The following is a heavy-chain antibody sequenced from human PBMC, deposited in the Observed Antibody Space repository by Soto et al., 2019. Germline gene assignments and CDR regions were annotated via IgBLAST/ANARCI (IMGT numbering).Heavy chain of an antibody. V-gene: IGHV1-69*01. CDR3: ARSRVTYCYDRSAFDI. J-gene: IGHJ3*02. Sequence: QVQLVQSGAEVKKPGSSVKVSCKASGGTFSSYAISWVRQAPGQGLEWMGGIIPICGTANYAQKFQGRVTITADESTSTAYMELGSLRSEDTAVYYCARSRVTYCYDRSAFDIWGQGTMVTVSS. CDR1: GGTFSSYA. D-gene: IGHD3-22*01. CDR2: IIPICGTA.